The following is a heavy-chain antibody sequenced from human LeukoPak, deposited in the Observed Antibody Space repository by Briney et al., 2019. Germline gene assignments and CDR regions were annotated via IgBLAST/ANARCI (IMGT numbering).Heavy chain of an antibody. D-gene: IGHD1-1*01. Sequence: SETLSLTCTVSGGSISNYYWSWIRQPPGKGLEWIGYISYSGSTNFNPSLKSRVTISVDTSKNQFSLKLSSVTAADTAVYYCAREGTAGTNLNWFDPWGQGTLVTVSS. CDR1: GGSISNYY. CDR2: ISYSGST. V-gene: IGHV4-59*01. CDR3: AREGTAGTNLNWFDP. J-gene: IGHJ5*02.